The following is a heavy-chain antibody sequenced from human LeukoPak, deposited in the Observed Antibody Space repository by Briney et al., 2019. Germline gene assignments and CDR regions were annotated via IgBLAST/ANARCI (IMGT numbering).Heavy chain of an antibody. D-gene: IGHD3-3*01. Sequence: ASVKVSCKASGYTFTGYYMHWVRQAPGQGLEWMGWINPNSGGTNYAQKFQGRVTMTRDTSISTAYRELSRLRSDDTAVYYCARRCDFWSGCYGMDVWGQGTTVTVSS. CDR1: GYTFTGYY. J-gene: IGHJ6*02. CDR3: ARRCDFWSGCYGMDV. CDR2: INPNSGGT. V-gene: IGHV1-2*02.